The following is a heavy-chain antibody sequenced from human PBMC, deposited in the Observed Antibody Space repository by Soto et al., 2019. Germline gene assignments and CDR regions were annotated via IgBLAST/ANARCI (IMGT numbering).Heavy chain of an antibody. CDR3: ASFGIAAAGTQDY. CDR2: INHSGGT. V-gene: IGHV4-34*01. CDR1: GGSFSGYY. J-gene: IGHJ4*02. Sequence: PSETLSLTCAVYGGSFSGYYWSWIRQPPGKGLEWIGEINHSGGTNYNPSLKSRVTISVDTSKNQFSLKLSSVTAADTAVYYCASFGIAAAGTQDYWGQGTLVTVSS. D-gene: IGHD6-13*01.